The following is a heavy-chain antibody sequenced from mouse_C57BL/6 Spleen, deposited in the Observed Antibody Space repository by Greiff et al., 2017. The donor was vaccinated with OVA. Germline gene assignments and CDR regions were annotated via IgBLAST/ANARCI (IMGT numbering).Heavy chain of an antibody. V-gene: IGHV5-4*01. Sequence: EVKVEESGGGLVKPGGSLKLSCAASGFTFSSYAMSWVRQTPEKRLEWVATISDGGSYTYYPDNVKGRFTISRDNAKNNLYLQMSHLKSEDTAMYYCARDAQARAMDYWGQGTSVTVSS. CDR1: GFTFSSYA. CDR3: ARDAQARAMDY. J-gene: IGHJ4*01. D-gene: IGHD3-2*02. CDR2: ISDGGSYT.